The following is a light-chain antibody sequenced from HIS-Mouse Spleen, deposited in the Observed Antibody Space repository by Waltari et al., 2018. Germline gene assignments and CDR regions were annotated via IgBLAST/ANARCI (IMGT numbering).Light chain of an antibody. V-gene: IGLV3-21*01. CDR3: QAWDSSYSV. J-gene: IGLJ2*01. CDR2: QDS. Sequence: SYVLTQPPSVSVAPGKTARITCGGNNIGRKSVHWYQQKPGQSPVLVIYQDSKRPSGIPERFSGSNSGNTATLTISGTQAMDEADYYCQAWDSSYSVFGGGTKLTVL. CDR1: NIGRKS.